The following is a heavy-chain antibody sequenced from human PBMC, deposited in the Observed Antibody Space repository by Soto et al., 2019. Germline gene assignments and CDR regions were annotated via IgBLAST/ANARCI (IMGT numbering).Heavy chain of an antibody. CDR3: ARARFDSWSHIYYGLDV. J-gene: IGHJ6*02. D-gene: IGHD3-3*01. CDR1: GGSFSGYS. CDR2: INHSGTT. V-gene: IGHV4-34*01. Sequence: SETLSLTCAVYGGSFSGYSWTWLRQPPGKGLEWIGEINHSGTTDYNPALKGRVTMSVDTSKNQFSLRVTSVTAADTAVYYRARARFDSWSHIYYGLDVWGQGTTVTVSS.